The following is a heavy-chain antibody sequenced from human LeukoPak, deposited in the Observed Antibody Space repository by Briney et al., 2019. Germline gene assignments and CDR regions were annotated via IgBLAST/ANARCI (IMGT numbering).Heavy chain of an antibody. J-gene: IGHJ2*01. CDR3: AKGRKIYGGDYWNFDR. D-gene: IGHD2/OR15-2a*01. CDR1: GGSFSGYY. V-gene: IGHV4-34*01. Sequence: PSETLSLTCAVSGGSFSGYYWSWIRQSPEKGLEWIGEINHSGRTNYNQSLRSRVTISVDTSKNQFSLKLSSVTAADTAMYYCAKGRKIYGGDYWNFDRRGRGTLVTVPS. CDR2: INHSGRT.